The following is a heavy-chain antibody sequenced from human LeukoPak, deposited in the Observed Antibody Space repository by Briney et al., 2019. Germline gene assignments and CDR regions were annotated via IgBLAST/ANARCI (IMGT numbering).Heavy chain of an antibody. CDR2: ISGSGGST. Sequence: PGGSLRLSCAASGFTFSSYSMSWVRQAPGKGLEWVSAISGSGGSTYYADSVKGRFTISRDNSKNTLYLQMNSLRAEDTAVYYCAKDRDSSSWYDYWGQGTLVTVSS. V-gene: IGHV3-23*01. D-gene: IGHD6-13*01. J-gene: IGHJ4*02. CDR3: AKDRDSSSWYDY. CDR1: GFTFSSYS.